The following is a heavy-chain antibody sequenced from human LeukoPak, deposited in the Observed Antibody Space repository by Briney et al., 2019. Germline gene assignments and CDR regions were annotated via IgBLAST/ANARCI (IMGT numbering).Heavy chain of an antibody. V-gene: IGHV4-38-2*01. J-gene: IGHJ4*02. CDR1: GYSISSGYY. CDR3: ARQLFTTSRHFDS. CDR2: IYHTGST. D-gene: IGHD2-2*01. Sequence: PSETLSLTXGVSGYSISSGYYWGWIRQPPGKGLQCIGTIYHTGSTYYKPSLKSRVTISVGTSKNQFSLKLSAVTAADTAVYYCARQLFTTSRHFDSWGQGTLVTVSS.